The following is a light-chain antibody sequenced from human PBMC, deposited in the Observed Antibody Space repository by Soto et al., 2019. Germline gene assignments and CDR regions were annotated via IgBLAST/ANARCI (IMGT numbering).Light chain of an antibody. CDR3: QQYYSYPPT. CDR1: QGISSS. V-gene: IGKV1-8*01. CDR2: AAS. J-gene: IGKJ1*01. Sequence: AIRMTQSPSSLSASTGDRVTITCRASQGISSSLAWYQHKPGKAPKLLIYAASTLQSGVPSRFSGSGSGTDFTLTISCLQSEDFSTYYCQQYYSYPPTFGQGTKVEIK.